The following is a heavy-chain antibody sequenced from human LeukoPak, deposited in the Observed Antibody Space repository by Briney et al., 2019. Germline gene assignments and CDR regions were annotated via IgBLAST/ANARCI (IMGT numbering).Heavy chain of an antibody. D-gene: IGHD3-10*01. Sequence: PGGSLRLSCAASGFRFSDYGMHWVRQAPGKGLEWVAVIWYDRGKKFYADPVEGRFIISSDYSKNTLFLQMNSLRDEDTAVYYCAKGDNYKPLYFDNWGQGSLVIVSA. V-gene: IGHV3-33*06. J-gene: IGHJ4*02. CDR3: AKGDNYKPLYFDN. CDR2: IWYDRGKK. CDR1: GFRFSDYG.